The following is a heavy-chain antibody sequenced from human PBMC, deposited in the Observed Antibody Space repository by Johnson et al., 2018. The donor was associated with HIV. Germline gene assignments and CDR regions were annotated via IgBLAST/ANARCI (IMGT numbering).Heavy chain of an antibody. V-gene: IGHV3-11*04. Sequence: LVESGGGLVKPGGSLRLSCAASRFTFSDYYMSWIRQTPGKGLEWVSYISSSGGTIYYADSVKGRFSIPRDNAKNSLYLQMNSLRAEDTAVYYCARDRGYWDAFDIWGQGTMVTVSS. CDR2: ISSSGGTI. CDR3: ARDRGYWDAFDI. D-gene: IGHD3-22*01. CDR1: RFTFSDYY. J-gene: IGHJ3*02.